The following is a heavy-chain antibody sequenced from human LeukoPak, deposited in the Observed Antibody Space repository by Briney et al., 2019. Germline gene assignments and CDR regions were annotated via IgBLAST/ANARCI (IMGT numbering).Heavy chain of an antibody. CDR3: ARISSAYYRDAFDI. D-gene: IGHD3-22*01. V-gene: IGHV1-46*01. Sequence: ASVKVSCKASGYIFISHYIHWVRQAPGQGLEWVGIFNPSDGATTYSQKFQARVTMTRDTSTSTVYMEVSGLRSEDTAVYYCARISSAYYRDAFDIWGQGTLVTVSS. J-gene: IGHJ3*02. CDR1: GYIFISHY. CDR2: FNPSDGAT.